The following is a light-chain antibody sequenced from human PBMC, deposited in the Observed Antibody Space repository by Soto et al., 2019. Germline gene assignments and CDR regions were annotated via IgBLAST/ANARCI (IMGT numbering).Light chain of an antibody. CDR3: SSYTSTTTRV. CDR1: NSDVGGYNY. J-gene: IGLJ1*01. V-gene: IGLV2-14*01. CDR2: EVS. Sequence: QSVLTQPASVSGSPGQSITISCTGTNSDVGGYNYVSWYQQHPGKAPKPMIYEVSNRPSGVSNRFSGSKSGNTATLTISGLQAEDEADYYCSSYTSTTTRVFGTGTKVTVL.